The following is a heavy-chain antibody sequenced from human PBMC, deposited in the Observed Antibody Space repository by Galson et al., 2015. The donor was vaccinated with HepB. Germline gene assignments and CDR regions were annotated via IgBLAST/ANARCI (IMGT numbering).Heavy chain of an antibody. D-gene: IGHD4-23*01. V-gene: IGHV3-49*04. CDR2: IRSKAYGGTT. J-gene: IGHJ3*02. CDR3: TREGLRWPMGRAFDI. CDR1: GFTFGDYA. Sequence: SLRLSCAASGFTFGDYAMSWVRQAPGKGLEWVGFIRSKAYGGTTEYAASVKGRFTISRDDSKSIAYLQMNSLKTEDTAVYYCTREGLRWPMGRAFDIWGQGTIVTVSS.